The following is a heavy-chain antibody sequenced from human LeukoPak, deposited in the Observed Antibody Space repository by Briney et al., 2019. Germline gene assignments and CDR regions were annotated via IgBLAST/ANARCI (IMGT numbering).Heavy chain of an antibody. J-gene: IGHJ1*01. Sequence: PSETLSLTCAVYGGSFSGYYWSWIRQPPGKGLEWIGGINHSGSTNYNPSLKSRVTISVDTSKNQFSLKLSSVTAADTAVYYCARGGWAVAGTKYFQHWGQGTLVTVSS. D-gene: IGHD6-19*01. V-gene: IGHV4-34*01. CDR1: GGSFSGYY. CDR3: ARGGWAVAGTKYFQH. CDR2: INHSGST.